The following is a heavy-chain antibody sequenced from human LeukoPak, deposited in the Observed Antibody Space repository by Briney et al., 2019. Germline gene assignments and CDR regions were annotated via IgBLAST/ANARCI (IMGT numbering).Heavy chain of an antibody. Sequence: PSETLSLTCTVSRGSLSSYYWSLIRQPPGKGLEWIGYIYYSGSTNYNPSLKSRVTISVDTSKNQFSLKLSSVAAADTAVYYCAGHILLRFGELSPNWFDPWGQGTLVTVSS. J-gene: IGHJ5*02. V-gene: IGHV4-59*08. CDR2: IYYSGST. CDR3: AGHILLRFGELSPNWFDP. CDR1: RGSLSSYY. D-gene: IGHD3-10*01.